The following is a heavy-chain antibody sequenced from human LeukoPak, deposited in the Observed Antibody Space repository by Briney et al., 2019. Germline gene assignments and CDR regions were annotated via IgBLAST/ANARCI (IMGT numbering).Heavy chain of an antibody. Sequence: ASVKVSCKASGYTFTGYYMHWVRQAPGQGLEWMGWINPNSGGTNYAQKFQGRVTMTRDTSTSTAYMELSRLRSDDTAVYYCARGVTMIEDYFDYWGQGTLVTVSS. CDR3: ARGVTMIEDYFDY. J-gene: IGHJ4*02. D-gene: IGHD3-22*01. CDR1: GYTFTGYY. V-gene: IGHV1-2*02. CDR2: INPNSGGT.